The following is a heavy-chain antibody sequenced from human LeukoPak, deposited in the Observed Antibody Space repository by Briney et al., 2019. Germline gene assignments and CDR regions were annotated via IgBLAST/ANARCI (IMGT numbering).Heavy chain of an antibody. V-gene: IGHV3-11*01. J-gene: IGHJ4*02. CDR3: ARDRPFYSNQLLLFDS. CDR1: GFTFSDYY. D-gene: IGHD2/OR15-2a*01. Sequence: PGGSLRLSCAVSGFTFSDYYISWVRQAPGKGLEWLSYISHTGNTIYYADSVKGRFTISRDSAKNSLYLQMNSLRAEDTAMYYCARDRPFYSNQLLLFDSWGQGTLDTVSS. CDR2: ISHTGNTI.